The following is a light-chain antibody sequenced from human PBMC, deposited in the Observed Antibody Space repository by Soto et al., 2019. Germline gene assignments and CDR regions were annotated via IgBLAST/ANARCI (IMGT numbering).Light chain of an antibody. J-gene: IGLJ1*01. CDR2: GVS. CDR1: SSDVGSYNY. V-gene: IGLV2-14*01. CDR3: SSYTDSSTL. Sequence: QSALTQPASVSGSPEQSITISCTGTSSDVGSYNYVSWYQQHPGKAPKLMIYGVSDRPSGISSRFSGSQSGNTASLTISGLQTEDEADYYCSSYTDSSTLFGTGTKLTVL.